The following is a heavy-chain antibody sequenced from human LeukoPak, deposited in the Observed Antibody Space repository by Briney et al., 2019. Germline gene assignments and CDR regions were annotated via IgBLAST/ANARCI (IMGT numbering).Heavy chain of an antibody. D-gene: IGHD6-19*01. CDR1: GFTFSSYE. CDR2: ISSSGSTI. Sequence: EGSLGLSCAASGFTFSSYEMSWVRQAPGKGLEWVSYISSSGSTIYYADSVKGRFTISRDNAENSLYLQMNSLRAEDTAVYYCARQTVAGTFLDYWGQGTLVTVSS. J-gene: IGHJ4*02. CDR3: ARQTVAGTFLDY. V-gene: IGHV3-48*03.